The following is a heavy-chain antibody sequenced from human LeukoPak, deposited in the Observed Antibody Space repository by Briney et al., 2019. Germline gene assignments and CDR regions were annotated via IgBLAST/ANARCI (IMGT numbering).Heavy chain of an antibody. D-gene: IGHD5-24*01. V-gene: IGHV4-59*06. Sequence: KPSETLSLTCTVSGDSIGSYYWNWIRQPPGKGLEWIGYIYYSGSTYYNPSLKSRVTISVDTSKNQFSLKLSSVTAADTAVYYCARDLIHWGQGTLVTVSS. J-gene: IGHJ1*01. CDR1: GDSIGSYY. CDR2: IYYSGST. CDR3: ARDLIH.